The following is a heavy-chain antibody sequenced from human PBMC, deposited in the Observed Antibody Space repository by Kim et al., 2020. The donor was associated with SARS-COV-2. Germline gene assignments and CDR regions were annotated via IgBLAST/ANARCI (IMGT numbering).Heavy chain of an antibody. D-gene: IGHD1-26*01. Sequence: GGSLRLSCAASGFTFSSYSMNWVRQAPGKGLEWVSSISSSSSYIYYADSVKGRFTISRDNAKNSLYLQMNSLRAEDTAVYYCAREEWELGQNDYWGQGTLVTVSS. J-gene: IGHJ4*02. CDR2: ISSSSSYI. CDR3: AREEWELGQNDY. V-gene: IGHV3-21*01. CDR1: GFTFSSYS.